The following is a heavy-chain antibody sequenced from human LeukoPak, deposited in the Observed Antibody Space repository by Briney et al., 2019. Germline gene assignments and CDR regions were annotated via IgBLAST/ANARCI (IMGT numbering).Heavy chain of an antibody. CDR2: IYSGGST. CDR3: ARGGDEVVISSYYFDY. D-gene: IGHD3-22*01. CDR1: GFTVSSNY. J-gene: IGHJ4*02. Sequence: GGSLRLSCAASGFTVSSNYMSWVRQAPGKGLEWVSVIYSGGSTYYADSVKGRFTISRDNSKNTLYLQMNSLRAEDTAAYYCARGGDEVVISSYYFDYWGQGTLVTVSS. V-gene: IGHV3-66*01.